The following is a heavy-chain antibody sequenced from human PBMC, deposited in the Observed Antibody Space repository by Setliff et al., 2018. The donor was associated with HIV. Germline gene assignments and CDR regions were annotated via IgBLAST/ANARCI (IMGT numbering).Heavy chain of an antibody. CDR3: ARVGYHGSGRYSFDY. Sequence: TLSLPCTVSGGSISSGSYYWSWIRQPAGKGLEWIGHIHTSGSTKYNPSLKSRVTISADTSKNQFSLNLSSVTAAETAVYYCARVGYHGSGRYSFDYWGQGTLVTVSS. V-gene: IGHV4-61*09. CDR1: GGSISSGSYY. CDR2: IHTSGST. J-gene: IGHJ4*02. D-gene: IGHD3-10*01.